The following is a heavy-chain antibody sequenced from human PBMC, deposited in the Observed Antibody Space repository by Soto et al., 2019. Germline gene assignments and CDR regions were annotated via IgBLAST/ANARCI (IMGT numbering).Heavy chain of an antibody. V-gene: IGHV1-8*01. CDR3: ARGRYCSSTSCRWFDP. CDR1: GYTFTGYD. Sequence: GASVKVSCKASGYTFTGYDINWVRQATGQGLEWMGWMNPNSGNTGYAQKFQGRVTMTRNTSISTAYMELSSLRSEDTAVYYCARGRYCSSTSCRWFDPWGQGTLVTVSS. CDR2: MNPNSGNT. J-gene: IGHJ5*02. D-gene: IGHD2-2*01.